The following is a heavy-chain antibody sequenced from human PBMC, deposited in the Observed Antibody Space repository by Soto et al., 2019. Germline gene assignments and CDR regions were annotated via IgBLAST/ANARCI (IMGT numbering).Heavy chain of an antibody. CDR2: ISSSSSTI. CDR1: GFTFSSYS. Sequence: EVQLVESGGGLVQPGGSLRLSCAASGFTFSSYSMNWVRQAPGKGLEWVSYISSSSSTIYYADSVKGRFTISRDNAKNSLYLQMNSPRDEDTAVYYCASWNSSSWYYYYGMDVWGRGTTVTVSS. CDR3: ASWNSSSWYYYYGMDV. V-gene: IGHV3-48*02. J-gene: IGHJ6*02. D-gene: IGHD6-13*01.